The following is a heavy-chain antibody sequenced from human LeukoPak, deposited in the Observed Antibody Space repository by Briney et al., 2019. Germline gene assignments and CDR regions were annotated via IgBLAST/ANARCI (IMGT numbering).Heavy chain of an antibody. CDR2: IVVGSGNT. D-gene: IGHD2-15*01. CDR1: GFTFTSSA. V-gene: IGHV1-58*02. CDR3: AADHCSGGSCYSYYGMDV. J-gene: IGHJ6*02. Sequence: SVKVSCKASGFTFTSSAMQWVRQARGQRLEWIGWIVVGSGNTNYAQKFQERVTITRDMSTSTAYMELGSLRSEDTAVYYCAADHCSGGSCYSYYGMDVWGQGTTVTVSS.